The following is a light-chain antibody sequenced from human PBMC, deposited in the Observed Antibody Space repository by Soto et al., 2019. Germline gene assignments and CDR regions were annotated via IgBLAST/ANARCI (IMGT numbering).Light chain of an antibody. V-gene: IGLV2-14*01. Sequence: QSALTQPASVSGSPGQSITISCTGTSSDIGAYDYVYWYQQHPGKAPKLMIFEVSDRPSGASIRFSGSKSGNTASLTISGLQTEDEADYYCSSYTDTGHVVFGRGTKLTVL. CDR2: EVS. CDR1: SSDIGAYDY. J-gene: IGLJ2*01. CDR3: SSYTDTGHVV.